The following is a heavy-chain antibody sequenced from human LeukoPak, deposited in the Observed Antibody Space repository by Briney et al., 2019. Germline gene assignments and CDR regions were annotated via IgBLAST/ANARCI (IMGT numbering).Heavy chain of an antibody. CDR1: GYTFNSSY. D-gene: IGHD5-12*01. Sequence: ASVKVSCKASGYTFNSSYMHWVRQAPGQGLEWMGWINPNSGGTNYAQKFQGRVTMTRDTSISTAYMELSRLRSDDTAVYYCARGPPSIVATILPLDYWGQGTLVTVSS. J-gene: IGHJ4*02. CDR3: ARGPPSIVATILPLDY. CDR2: INPNSGGT. V-gene: IGHV1-2*02.